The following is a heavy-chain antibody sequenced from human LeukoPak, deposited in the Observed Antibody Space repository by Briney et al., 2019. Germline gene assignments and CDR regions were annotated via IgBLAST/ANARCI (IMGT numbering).Heavy chain of an antibody. D-gene: IGHD4-17*01. CDR1: GFTFSSYW. J-gene: IGHJ4*02. CDR2: ISSSGSTI. V-gene: IGHV3-48*04. CDR3: ARAGNYGDYLFDY. Sequence: GGSLRLSCAASGFTFSSYWMSWVRQAPGKGLEWVSYISSSGSTIYYADSVKGRFTISRDNAKNSLYLQMNSLRAEDTAVYYCARAGNYGDYLFDYWGQGTLVTVSS.